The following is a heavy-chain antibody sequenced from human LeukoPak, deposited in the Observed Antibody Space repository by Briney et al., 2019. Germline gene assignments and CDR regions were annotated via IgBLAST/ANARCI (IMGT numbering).Heavy chain of an antibody. Sequence: ASVKVSCNASGYTFTGYYIHWVRQAPGQGLEWMGWINPNSGGTNYAQKFQGRVTMTRDTSISTAYVEVSRLRSDDTAVYYCARALRSGSYYEVDYWGQGTLVTVSS. CDR2: INPNSGGT. D-gene: IGHD1-26*01. J-gene: IGHJ4*02. CDR3: ARALRSGSYYEVDY. V-gene: IGHV1-2*02. CDR1: GYTFTGYY.